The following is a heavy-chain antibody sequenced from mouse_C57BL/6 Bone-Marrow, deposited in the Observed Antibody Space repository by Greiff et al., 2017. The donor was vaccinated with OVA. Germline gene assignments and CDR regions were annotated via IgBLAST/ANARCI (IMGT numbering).Heavy chain of an antibody. V-gene: IGHV2-3*01. CDR2: IWGDGST. CDR3: ASYGNGAWFAY. Sequence: QVQLQQSGPGLVAPSQSLSITCTVSGFSLTSYGVSWVSQPPGKGLEWLGVIWGDGSTNYHSALISRLSISKDNSKSQVFLKLNSLQTDDTATYYCASYGNGAWFAYWGQGTLVTVSA. J-gene: IGHJ3*01. D-gene: IGHD2-1*01. CDR1: GFSLTSYG.